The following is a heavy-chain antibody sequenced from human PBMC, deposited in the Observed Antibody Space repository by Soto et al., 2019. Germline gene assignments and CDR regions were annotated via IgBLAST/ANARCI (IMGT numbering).Heavy chain of an antibody. J-gene: IGHJ5*02. CDR2: IYYSGST. V-gene: IGHV4-39*07. Sequence: SEALSLTCTVSNGSISSSNYHWGWIRQAPGKGLECIGSIYYSGSTYYNPSLKSRVTISVETSKNQFSLKLSSVTAADTAVYYCARDRGNGLTMIRDEYRFDPWGHGTLVTVPS. CDR1: NGSISSSNYH. D-gene: IGHD3-10*01. CDR3: ARDRGNGLTMIRDEYRFDP.